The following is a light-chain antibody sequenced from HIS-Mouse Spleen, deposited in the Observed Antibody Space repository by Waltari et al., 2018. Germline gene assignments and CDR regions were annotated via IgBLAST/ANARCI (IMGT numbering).Light chain of an antibody. CDR3: QQYYSFPYT. V-gene: IGKV1D-8*02. J-gene: IGKJ2*01. Sequence: AIWMTQSPSLLSASTGDRVTISCRMSLGISSYLAWYQQKPGKAPELLIYAASTLQSGVPSGFSGSGSGTDFTLPISCLQSEDFATYYCQQYYSFPYTFGQGTKLEIK. CDR1: LGISSY. CDR2: AAS.